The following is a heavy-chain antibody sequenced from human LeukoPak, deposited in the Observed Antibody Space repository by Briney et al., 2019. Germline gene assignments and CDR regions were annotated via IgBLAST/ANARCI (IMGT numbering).Heavy chain of an antibody. J-gene: IGHJ4*02. CDR1: GYTFTSYG. Sequence: ASVKVSCAASGYTFTSYGISWVRQAPGQGLEWMGWISAYNGNTNYAQKLQGRVTMTTDTSTRTAYVVLRSLRSDDAAVYYGERDAGYSYWYNFAYWGQGPLVTVSS. V-gene: IGHV1-18*01. D-gene: IGHD5-18*01. CDR3: ERDAGYSYWYNFAY. CDR2: ISAYNGNT.